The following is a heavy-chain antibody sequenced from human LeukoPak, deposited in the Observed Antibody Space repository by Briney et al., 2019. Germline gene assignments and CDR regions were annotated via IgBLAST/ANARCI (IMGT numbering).Heavy chain of an antibody. J-gene: IGHJ3*02. CDR1: GGSFSGYY. Sequence: SETLSLTCAVYGGSFSGYYWSWIRQPPGKGLEWIGETNHSGSTNYNPSLKSRVTISVDTSKNQFSLKLSSVTAADTAVYYCARGTWIQSSVAFDIWGQGTMVTVSS. V-gene: IGHV4-34*01. CDR2: TNHSGST. CDR3: ARGTWIQSSVAFDI. D-gene: IGHD5-18*01.